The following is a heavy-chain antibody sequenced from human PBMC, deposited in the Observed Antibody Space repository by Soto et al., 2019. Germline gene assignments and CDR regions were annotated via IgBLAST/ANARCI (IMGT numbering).Heavy chain of an antibody. Sequence: VQLVESGGGLVQPGGSLRLSCAGTGFTFSTYWMHWVRQVPGKGLEWVSRVKTDGTNTGYADSVTGRFTISRDNAKNTLYLEMNNLRADDTAVYYCARGGVIVVGLDVWGQGTTVTVSS. CDR3: ARGGVIVVGLDV. CDR2: VKTDGTNT. V-gene: IGHV3-74*01. CDR1: GFTFSTYW. D-gene: IGHD3-22*01. J-gene: IGHJ6*02.